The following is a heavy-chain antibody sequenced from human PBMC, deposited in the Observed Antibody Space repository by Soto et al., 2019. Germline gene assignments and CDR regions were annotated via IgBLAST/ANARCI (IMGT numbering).Heavy chain of an antibody. Sequence: GDSLRPSFVPSGFTFDDYGMSRFRQAPGKGLEWVSGINWNGGSTGYADSVKGRFTISRDNAKNSLYLQMNSLRAEDTALYYCARSGSGTEYYGPDVWGQGT. J-gene: IGHJ6*02. CDR1: GFTFDDYG. D-gene: IGHD6-13*01. CDR2: INWNGGST. V-gene: IGHV3-20*03. CDR3: ARSGSGTEYYGPDV.